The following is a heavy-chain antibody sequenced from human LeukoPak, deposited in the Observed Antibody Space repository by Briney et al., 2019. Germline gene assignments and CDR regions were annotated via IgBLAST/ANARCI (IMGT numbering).Heavy chain of an antibody. D-gene: IGHD1-26*01. Sequence: PSETLSLTCTVSGGSISSYYWSWIRQPPGKGLEWIGYIYYSGSTNYNPSLKSRVTISVDTSKNQFSLKLSSVTAADTAVYYCARGWEEWEPLSWFDPWGQRTLVTVSS. V-gene: IGHV4-59*01. CDR1: GGSISSYY. CDR3: ARGWEEWEPLSWFDP. J-gene: IGHJ5*02. CDR2: IYYSGST.